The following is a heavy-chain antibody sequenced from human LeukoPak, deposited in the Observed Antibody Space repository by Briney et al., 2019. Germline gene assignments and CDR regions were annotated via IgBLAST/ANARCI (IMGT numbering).Heavy chain of an antibody. V-gene: IGHV4-39*07. J-gene: IGHJ4*02. Sequence: SETLSLTCTVSGGSISSSTFYWGWIRQPPGKGLEWIGSIFSGGSTYYNPSLKSRVTISVDTSKNQFSLKLSSVTAADTAVYYCARAMSIAARLQTIFDYWGQGTLVTVSS. CDR1: GGSISSSTFY. CDR2: IFSGGST. D-gene: IGHD6-6*01. CDR3: ARAMSIAARLQTIFDY.